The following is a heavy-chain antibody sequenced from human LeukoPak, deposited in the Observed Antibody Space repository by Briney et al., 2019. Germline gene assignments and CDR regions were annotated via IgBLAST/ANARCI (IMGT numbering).Heavy chain of an antibody. CDR3: AREVYYDFGGGYFHS. CDR2: VYFRGSA. D-gene: IGHD3-3*01. V-gene: IGHV4-59*01. Sequence: PSETLSLTCNVSSDSTSSYYWSWIRQRPGEGGWWIGYVYFRGSAHYNPFLESRVTMSMDTSKKQFSLKLTSVTAADTAVYYCAREVYYDFGGGYFHSWGQGILVTVSS. CDR1: SDSTSSYY. J-gene: IGHJ5*01.